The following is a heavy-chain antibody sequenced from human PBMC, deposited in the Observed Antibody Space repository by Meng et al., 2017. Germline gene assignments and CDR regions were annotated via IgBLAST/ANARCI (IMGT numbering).Heavy chain of an antibody. Sequence: SVKLSCKASGGTFSSYAISWVRQAPGQGLEWMGGIIPIFGTANYAQKFQGRVTITTDESTSTAYMELSSLRSEDTAVYYCARDLGLIQYYYYYGMDVWGQGTTVTVSS. CDR3: ARDLGLIQYYYYYGMDV. CDR2: IIPIFGTA. V-gene: IGHV1-69*05. CDR1: GGTFSSYA. D-gene: IGHD6-19*01. J-gene: IGHJ6*02.